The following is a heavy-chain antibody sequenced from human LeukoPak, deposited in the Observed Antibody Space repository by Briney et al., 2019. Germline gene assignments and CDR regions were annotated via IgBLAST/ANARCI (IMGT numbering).Heavy chain of an antibody. D-gene: IGHD3-16*01. CDR2: IYYSGST. CDR3: ARRWVYDKRAFDA. V-gene: IGHV4-59*08. CDR1: GGSISSYY. Sequence: SETLSLTCTVSGGSISSYYWSWVRQPPGKGLEWIGYIYYSGSTNYNPSLKSRVTISVDTSKNQFSLKLSSVTAADTAVYYCARRWVYDKRAFDAWGQGTMVTVSS. J-gene: IGHJ3*01.